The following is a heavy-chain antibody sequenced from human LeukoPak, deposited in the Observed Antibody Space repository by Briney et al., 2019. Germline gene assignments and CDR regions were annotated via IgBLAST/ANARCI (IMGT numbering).Heavy chain of an antibody. J-gene: IGHJ4*02. CDR1: GFTFSSDA. CDR2: ISGSGGST. D-gene: IGHD3-22*01. CDR3: AKAGNDYYDSSGYGYFDY. V-gene: IGHV3-23*01. Sequence: GGSLRLSCAASGFTFSSDAMSWVRQAPGKGLEWVSSISGSGGSTYYADSVKGRFTISRDNSKNTLYLQMNSLRAEDTAVYYCAKAGNDYYDSSGYGYFDYWGQGTLVTVSS.